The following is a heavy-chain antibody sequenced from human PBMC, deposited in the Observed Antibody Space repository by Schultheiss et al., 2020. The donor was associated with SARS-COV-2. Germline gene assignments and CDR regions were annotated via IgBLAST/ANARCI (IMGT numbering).Heavy chain of an antibody. V-gene: IGHV4-34*01. CDR1: GGSFSGYY. Sequence: SETLSLTCAVYGGSFSGYYWSWIRRPPGKGLEWIGEINHSGSTNYNPSLKSRVTISVDTSKNQFSLKLSSVTAADTAVYYCARIVVVIARIYYYYYGMDVWGQGTTVTVSS. J-gene: IGHJ6*02. D-gene: IGHD2-21*01. CDR2: INHSGST. CDR3: ARIVVVIARIYYYYYGMDV.